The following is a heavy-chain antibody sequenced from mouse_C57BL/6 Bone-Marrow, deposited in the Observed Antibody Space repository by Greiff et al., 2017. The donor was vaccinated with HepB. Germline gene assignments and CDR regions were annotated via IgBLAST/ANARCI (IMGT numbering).Heavy chain of an antibody. CDR3: ARKIYSGNYLSRYFDV. CDR2: ISSGSSTI. D-gene: IGHD2-1*01. CDR1: GFTFSDYG. J-gene: IGHJ1*03. Sequence: EVKLVESGGGLVKPGGSLKLSCAASGFTFSDYGMHWVRQAPEKGLEWVAYISSGSSTIYYADTVKGRFTISRDNAKNTLFLQMTSLRSEDTAMYYCARKIYSGNYLSRYFDVWGTGTTVTVSS. V-gene: IGHV5-17*01.